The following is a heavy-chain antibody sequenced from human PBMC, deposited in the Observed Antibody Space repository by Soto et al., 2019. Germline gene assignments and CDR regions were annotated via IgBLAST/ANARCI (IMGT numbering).Heavy chain of an antibody. CDR3: ARGRGDGYNQNWYFDL. CDR1: GGSFSGYY. V-gene: IGHV4-34*01. Sequence: SETLSLTCAVYGGSFSGYYWSWLRQPPGKGLEWIGEINNGGSSNYNPSLKSRGSMSVGTSNNQFSLKLTSVTAADTAVYYCARGRGDGYNQNWYFDLWGRGTLVTVSS. J-gene: IGHJ2*01. D-gene: IGHD3-10*01. CDR2: INNGGSS.